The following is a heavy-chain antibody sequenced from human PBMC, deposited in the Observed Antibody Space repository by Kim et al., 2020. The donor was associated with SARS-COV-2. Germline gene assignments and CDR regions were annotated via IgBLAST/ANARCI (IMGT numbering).Heavy chain of an antibody. V-gene: IGHV1-69*13. CDR3: ARYLGSVAGTGVDY. J-gene: IGHJ4*02. D-gene: IGHD6-19*01. CDR1: GGTFSSYA. CDR2: IIPIFGTA. Sequence: SVKVSCKASGGTFSSYAISWVRQAPVQGLEWMGGIIPIFGTANYAQKFQGRVTITADESTSTAYMELSSRRSEDTAVYYCARYLGSVAGTGVDYWGQGTLVTVSS.